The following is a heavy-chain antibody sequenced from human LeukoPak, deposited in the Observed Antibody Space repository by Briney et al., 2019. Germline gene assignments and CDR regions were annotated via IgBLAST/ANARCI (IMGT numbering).Heavy chain of an antibody. V-gene: IGHV3-33*01. CDR2: ICYEGSNK. Sequence: PGGSLRLSCAASGFTFSSYGMHWVRQAPGKGLEWVAVICYEGSNKYYADSVKGRFTISRDNSKNTLYLQMNSLRAEDTAVYYCARGTDPSGDWFDPWGQGTLVTVSS. CDR1: GFTFSSYG. D-gene: IGHD3-10*01. CDR3: ARGTDPSGDWFDP. J-gene: IGHJ5*02.